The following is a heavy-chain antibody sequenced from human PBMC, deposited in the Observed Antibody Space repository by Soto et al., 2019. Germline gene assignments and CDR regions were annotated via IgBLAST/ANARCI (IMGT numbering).Heavy chain of an antibody. J-gene: IGHJ3*02. CDR3: ARGATIFGVVPVVSAFDI. CDR1: GGTLSSYT. Sequence: GASVKVSCKASGGTLSSYTISWVRQAPGQGLEWMGRIIPILGIANYAQKFQGRVTITADKSTSTAYMELSSLRSEDTAVYYCARGATIFGVVPVVSAFDIWGQGTMVTVSS. V-gene: IGHV1-69*02. CDR2: IIPILGIA. D-gene: IGHD3-3*01.